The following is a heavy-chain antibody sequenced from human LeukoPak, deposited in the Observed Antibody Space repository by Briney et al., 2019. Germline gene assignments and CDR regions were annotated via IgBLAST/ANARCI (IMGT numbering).Heavy chain of an antibody. CDR3: ARGGYSGSGNAFRFAP. J-gene: IGHJ5*02. D-gene: IGHD3-10*01. V-gene: IGHV4-38-2*02. CDR1: GYSINSGYD. Sequence: SETLSLTCTVSGYSINSGYDWGWIRQPPGKGLEWSGNIYNRGSTYYNPSLKSRVTISVDTSTNQFSLKLSSVTAADTAVYYCARGGYSGSGNAFRFAPWGQGTLVTVSS. CDR2: IYNRGST.